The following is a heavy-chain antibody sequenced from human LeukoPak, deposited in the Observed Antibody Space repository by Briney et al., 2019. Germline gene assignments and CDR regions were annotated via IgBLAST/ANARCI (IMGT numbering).Heavy chain of an antibody. CDR1: GYTFTAYY. Sequence: ASVKVSCKASGYTFTAYYMHWVRQAPGQGLEWMGWINPNSGDTNYVQKFQGRVTMTRDTSISTAYMELSRLRSDDTAVYYCATDIAVAGKGTYYFDYWGQGTLVTVSS. CDR3: ATDIAVAGKGTYYFDY. J-gene: IGHJ4*02. V-gene: IGHV1-2*02. D-gene: IGHD6-19*01. CDR2: INPNSGDT.